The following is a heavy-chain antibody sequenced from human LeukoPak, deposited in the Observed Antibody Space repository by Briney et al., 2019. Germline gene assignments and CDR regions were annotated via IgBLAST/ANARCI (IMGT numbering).Heavy chain of an antibody. V-gene: IGHV1-8*01. CDR2: RNRNSGNT. Sequence: GASVKVSCKASGYTVTSYDINWVRQGTGHRLGRRGWRNRNSGNTGYAQKFQGRVTMTRNTSISTAYMELSSLRSEDTAVYYCARGRMVRGVGNWFDPWGQGTLVTVSS. J-gene: IGHJ5*02. CDR1: GYTVTSYD. CDR3: ARGRMVRGVGNWFDP. D-gene: IGHD3-10*01.